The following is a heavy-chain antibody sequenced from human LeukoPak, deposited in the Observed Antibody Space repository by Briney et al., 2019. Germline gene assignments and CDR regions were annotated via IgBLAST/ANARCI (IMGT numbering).Heavy chain of an antibody. CDR1: GGSISSYY. CDR3: ARGASVQLYYCMDV. D-gene: IGHD5-18*01. J-gene: IGHJ6*02. V-gene: IGHV4-4*07. CDR2: IYTSGST. Sequence: SETLSLTRTVSGGSISSYYWSWIRQPAGKGLEWIGRIYTSGSTNYNPSLKSRVTMSIDTSKNQFSLKLSSVTAADTAVYYCARGASVQLYYCMDVWGQGTTVTVSS.